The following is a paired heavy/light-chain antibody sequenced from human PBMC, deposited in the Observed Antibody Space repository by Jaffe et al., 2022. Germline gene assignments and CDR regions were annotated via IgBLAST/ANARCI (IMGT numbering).Heavy chain of an antibody. J-gene: IGHJ5*02. D-gene: IGHD6-13*01. CDR3: AHTSRAEQQLVQGRWFDP. CDR1: GFSLSTSGVG. Sequence: QITLKESGPTLVKPTQTLTLTCTFSGFSLSTSGVGVGWIRQPPGKALEWLALIYWDDDKRYSPSLKSRLTITKDTSKNQVVLTMTNMDPVDTATYYCAHTSRAEQQLVQGRWFDPWGQGTLVTVSS. CDR2: IYWDDDK. V-gene: IGHV2-5*02.
Light chain of an antibody. CDR3: QQYYSPHT. V-gene: IGKV1-NL1*01. CDR1: QGISNS. J-gene: IGKJ2*01. Sequence: DIQMTQSPSSLSASVGDRVTITCRASQGISNSLAWYQQKPGKAPKLLLYAASRLESGVPSRFSGSGSGTDYTLTISSLQPEDFATYYCQQYYSPHTFGQGTKLEIK. CDR2: AAS.